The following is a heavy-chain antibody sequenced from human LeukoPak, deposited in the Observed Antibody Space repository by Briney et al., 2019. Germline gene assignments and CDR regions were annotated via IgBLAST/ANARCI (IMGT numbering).Heavy chain of an antibody. CDR1: GDSNISDDYY. J-gene: IGHJ6*02. D-gene: IGHD3-22*01. CDR3: ARDSKYDSTGHTP. CDR2: VYYRGTP. V-gene: IGHV4-39*07. Sequence: PSETLSLTCTVSGDSNISDDYYWAWIRQPPGKGLEWIGSVYYRGTPYYSASLKSRVTISIDTSKSQFSLKVNSVTAADTAVYYCARDSKYDSTGHTPWGQGTTVTVSS.